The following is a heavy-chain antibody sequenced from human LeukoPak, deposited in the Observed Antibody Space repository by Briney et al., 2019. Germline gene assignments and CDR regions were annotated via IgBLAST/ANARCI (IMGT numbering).Heavy chain of an antibody. V-gene: IGHV4-59*01. CDR1: GGSISSYY. J-gene: IGHJ4*02. Sequence: SETLSLTCTVSGGSISSYYWSWIRQPPGKGLEWSGYIYYSGSTNYNPSLKSRVTISVDTSKNQFSLKLSSVTAADTAVYYCARGGWELLLGSYYFDYWGQGTLVTVSS. CDR2: IYYSGST. CDR3: ARGGWELLLGSYYFDY. D-gene: IGHD3-10*01.